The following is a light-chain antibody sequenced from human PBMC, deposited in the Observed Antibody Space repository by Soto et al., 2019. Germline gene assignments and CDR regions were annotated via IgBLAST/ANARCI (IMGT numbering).Light chain of an antibody. CDR1: SSDVGAYNY. CDR2: EVS. CDR3: SSYTTTNTLP. Sequence: QLVLTQPASVSGSPGQSITISCTGTSSDVGAYNYVCWYQQHPGKAPKLIIYEVSNRPSGVSDRFSGSRSGNTASLTISGLQADDEADYYCSSYTTTNTLPFGGGTKLTVL. V-gene: IGLV2-14*03. J-gene: IGLJ2*01.